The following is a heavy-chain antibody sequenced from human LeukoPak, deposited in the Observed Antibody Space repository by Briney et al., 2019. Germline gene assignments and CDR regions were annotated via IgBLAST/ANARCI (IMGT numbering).Heavy chain of an antibody. J-gene: IGHJ6*02. CDR1: GYTSTSYG. Sequence: ASVKVSCKASGYTSTSYGISWVRQAPGQGLEWMGWISAYNGNTNYAQKLQGRVTMTTDTSTSTAYMELRSLRSDDTAVYYCARDKESSSWFYYYYGMDVWGQGTTVTVSS. V-gene: IGHV1-18*01. D-gene: IGHD6-13*01. CDR2: ISAYNGNT. CDR3: ARDKESSSWFYYYYGMDV.